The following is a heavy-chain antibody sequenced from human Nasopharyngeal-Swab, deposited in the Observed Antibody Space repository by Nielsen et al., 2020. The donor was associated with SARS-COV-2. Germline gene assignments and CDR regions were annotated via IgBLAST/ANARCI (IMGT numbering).Heavy chain of an antibody. J-gene: IGHJ6*02. CDR2: ISSSGSTI. Sequence: GESLKISCAASGFTFSSYEMNWVRQAPGKGLEWVSYISSSGSTIYYADSVKGRFTISRDNAKNSLYLQMNSLRAEDTAVYYCAGGGRSLWVMSRFGVVTQLDVWGQGTTVTVSS. D-gene: IGHD3-3*01. V-gene: IGHV3-48*03. CDR1: GFTFSSYE. CDR3: AGGGRSLWVMSRFGVVTQLDV.